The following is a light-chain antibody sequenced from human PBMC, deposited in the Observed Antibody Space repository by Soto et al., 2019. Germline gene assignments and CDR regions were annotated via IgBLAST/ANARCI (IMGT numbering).Light chain of an antibody. CDR3: QQYVTSPYT. CDR2: GAS. CDR1: QSITTNS. Sequence: EIVLTQSPGTLSLSPGEGATLSCRASQSITTNSLAWYQQKPGQAPRLLIYGASNRATGVPARVSASGSGTDFTLSFSRLEPEDVAMYYCQQYVTSPYTFGQGTKLAIK. V-gene: IGKV3-20*01. J-gene: IGKJ2*01.